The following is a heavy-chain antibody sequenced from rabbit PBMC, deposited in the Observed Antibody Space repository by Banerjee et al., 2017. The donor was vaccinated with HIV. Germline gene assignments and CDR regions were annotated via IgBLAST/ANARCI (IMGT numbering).Heavy chain of an antibody. CDR2: IYAGSSGST. D-gene: IGHD2-1*01. J-gene: IGHJ4*01. CDR1: GFSFNSYYY. Sequence: QSLEESGGDLVKPGASLTLTCTASGFSFNSYYYMCWVRQAPGKGLEWIACIYAGSSGSTYYASWAKGRFTISKTSSTTVTLQMTSLTAADTATYFCARGETMTLVSFYFTLWGPGTLVTVS. CDR3: ARGETMTLVSFYFTL. V-gene: IGHV1S40*01.